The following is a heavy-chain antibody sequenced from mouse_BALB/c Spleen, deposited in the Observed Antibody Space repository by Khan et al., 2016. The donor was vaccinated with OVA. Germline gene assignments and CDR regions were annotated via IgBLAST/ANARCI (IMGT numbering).Heavy chain of an antibody. CDR3: TRSGYGSFAY. D-gene: IGHD2-2*01. Sequence: QVQLKESGAELVKPGASVKLSCKASGYTFTSYYIYWVQQRPGQGLEWIGEINPNNGGTNFNEKFKSKATLTVDKSSSTAYMQLSSLTSEDSAVYYCTRSGYGSFAYWGQGTLVTVSA. J-gene: IGHJ3*01. V-gene: IGHV1S81*02. CDR1: GYTFTSYY. CDR2: INPNNGGT.